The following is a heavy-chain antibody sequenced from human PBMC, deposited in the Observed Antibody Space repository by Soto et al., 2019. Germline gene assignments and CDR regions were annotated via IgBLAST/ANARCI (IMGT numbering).Heavy chain of an antibody. CDR1: GFTFSSYG. Sequence: QVQLVESGGGVVQPGRSLRLSCAASGFTFSSYGMHWVRQAPGKGLEWVAVISYDGSNKYYADSVKGRFTISRDNSKNTLYLQMNSLRAEDTAVYYCAKDALHVLSGGSGPRGYSRYYYMDVWGQGTTVTVSS. D-gene: IGHD3-10*01. CDR3: AKDALHVLSGGSGPRGYSRYYYMDV. J-gene: IGHJ6*03. V-gene: IGHV3-30*18. CDR2: ISYDGSNK.